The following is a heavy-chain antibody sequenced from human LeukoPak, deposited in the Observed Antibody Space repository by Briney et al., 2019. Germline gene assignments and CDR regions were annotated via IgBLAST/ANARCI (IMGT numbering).Heavy chain of an antibody. CDR1: GGSFSGYY. Sequence: SETLSLTCAVYGGSFSGYYWSWIRQHPGKGPEWIGYISYGGKADYNPSLKSRVAISADTPKNQFSLKLSSTTAADTAVYYCARAPVATPSEFDYWGQGTLVTVSS. J-gene: IGHJ4*02. V-gene: IGHV4-34*09. CDR2: ISYGGKA. D-gene: IGHD5-12*01. CDR3: ARAPVATPSEFDY.